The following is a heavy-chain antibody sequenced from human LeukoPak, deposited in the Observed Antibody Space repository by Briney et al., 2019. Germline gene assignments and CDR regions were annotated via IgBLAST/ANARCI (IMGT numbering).Heavy chain of an antibody. D-gene: IGHD6-19*01. CDR3: ARDSGGWGSYYYYGMDV. Sequence: SETLSLTCTVSGGSISSYYWSWIRRPPGKGLEWIGYIYYSGSTNYNPSLKSRVTISVDTSKNQFSLKLSSVTAADTAVYYCARDSGGWGSYYYYGMDVWGQGTTVTVSS. J-gene: IGHJ6*02. V-gene: IGHV4-59*01. CDR2: IYYSGST. CDR1: GGSISSYY.